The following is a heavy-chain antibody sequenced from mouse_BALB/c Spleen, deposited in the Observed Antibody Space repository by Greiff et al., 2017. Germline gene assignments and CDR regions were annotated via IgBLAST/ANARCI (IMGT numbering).Heavy chain of an antibody. D-gene: IGHD1-1*01. CDR2: ISYSGST. CDR3: ARYLVGYYYAMDD. CDR1: GDSITSGY. V-gene: IGHV3-8*02. J-gene: IGHJ4*01. Sequence: EVQLQESGPSLVKPSQTLSLTCSVTGDSITSGYWNWIRKFPGHKLEYMGYISYSGSTYYNPSLKSRISITRDTSKNQYYLQLNSVTTEDTATYYGARYLVGYYYAMDDWGQGTSVTVAA.